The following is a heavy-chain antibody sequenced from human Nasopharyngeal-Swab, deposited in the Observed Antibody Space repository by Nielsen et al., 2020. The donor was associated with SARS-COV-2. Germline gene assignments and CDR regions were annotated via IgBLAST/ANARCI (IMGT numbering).Heavy chain of an antibody. CDR2: ISGSGGST. CDR3: AKELKVRGVLRAFDP. V-gene: IGHV3-23*01. D-gene: IGHD3-10*01. CDR1: GFTFSSYV. Sequence: GESLKISCAASGFTFSSYVMSWVRQAPGKGLEWVSAISGSGGSTYYADSVKGRFTISRDNSKNTLYLQMNSLRAEDTAVYYCAKELKVRGVLRAFDPWGQGTLVTVSS. J-gene: IGHJ5*02.